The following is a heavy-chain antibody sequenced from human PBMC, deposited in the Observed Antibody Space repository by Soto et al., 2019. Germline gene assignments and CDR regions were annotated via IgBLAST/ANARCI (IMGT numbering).Heavy chain of an antibody. D-gene: IGHD2-2*01. J-gene: IGHJ6*02. CDR1: GFTFNRYA. CDR3: AKDRRGYVRNYYYGMDV. Sequence: PGGSLRLSCAASGFTFNRYAMSWVRQAPGKGLEWVSGISGSGGRTYHADSVRGRFTISRDNSKNTLSLQMNSLRVEDTAVYYCAKDRRGYVRNYYYGMDVWGQGTTVTVSS. V-gene: IGHV3-23*01. CDR2: ISGSGGRT.